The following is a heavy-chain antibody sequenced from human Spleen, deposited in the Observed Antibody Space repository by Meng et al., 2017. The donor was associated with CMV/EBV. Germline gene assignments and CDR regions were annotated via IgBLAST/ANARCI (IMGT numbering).Heavy chain of an antibody. CDR1: YTFTGNY. CDR3: ARVGYCTKGVCYNFDY. CDR2: MNSNSGGT. D-gene: IGHD2-8*01. V-gene: IGHV1-2*02. J-gene: IGHJ4*02. Sequence: YTFTGNYLHWVRQAPGQGPEWMGWMNSNSGGTKYAQKFQGRVTMTRDTSISTAYMELSSLRSDDTAVYYCARVGYCTKGVCYNFDYWGQGTLVTVSS.